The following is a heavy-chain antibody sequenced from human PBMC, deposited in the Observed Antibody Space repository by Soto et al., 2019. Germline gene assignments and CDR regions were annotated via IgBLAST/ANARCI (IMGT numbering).Heavy chain of an antibody. Sequence: PGGSLRLSCAASGFTVSSNYMSWVRQAPGKGLEWVSVIYSGGSTYYADSVKGRFTISRDNSKNTLYLQMNSLRAEDTAVYYCARAINDYGDYYFDYWGQGTLVTVSS. J-gene: IGHJ4*02. V-gene: IGHV3-53*01. D-gene: IGHD4-17*01. CDR2: IYSGGST. CDR3: ARAINDYGDYYFDY. CDR1: GFTVSSNY.